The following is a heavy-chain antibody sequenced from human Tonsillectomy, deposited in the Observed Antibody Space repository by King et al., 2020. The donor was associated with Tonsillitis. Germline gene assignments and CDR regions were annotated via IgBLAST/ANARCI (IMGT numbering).Heavy chain of an antibody. CDR1: GFTFSSYS. D-gene: IGHD7-27*01. Sequence: EVQLVESGGGLVQPGGSLRLSCAASGFTFSSYSMNWVRQAPGKGLEWVSFISSSSSTIYYSDSVRGRFTNSRDNAKNSLDLQMNSLRAEDTAVYYCARDAWGPYYFAYWGQGILVTVSS. CDR2: ISSSSSTI. V-gene: IGHV3-48*01. J-gene: IGHJ4*02. CDR3: ARDAWGPYYFAY.